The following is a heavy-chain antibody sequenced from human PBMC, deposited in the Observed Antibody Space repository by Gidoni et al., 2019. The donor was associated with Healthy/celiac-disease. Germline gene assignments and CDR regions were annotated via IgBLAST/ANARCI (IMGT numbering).Heavy chain of an antibody. CDR3: ARDANELRSPSKYYYYYYGMDV. D-gene: IGHD4-17*01. J-gene: IGHJ6*02. V-gene: IGHV3-21*01. CDR1: GFPFSSYS. CDR2: ISSSSSYI. Sequence: EVQLVESGGGLVKPGGSLRLSCAASGFPFSSYSMNWVRQAPGKGLEWVSSISSSSSYIYYADSVKGRFTISRDNAKNSLYLQMNSLRAEDTAVYYCARDANELRSPSKYYYYYYGMDVWGQGTTVTVSS.